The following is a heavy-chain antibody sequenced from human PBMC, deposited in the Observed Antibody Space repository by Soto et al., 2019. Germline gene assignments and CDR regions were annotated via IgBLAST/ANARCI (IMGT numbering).Heavy chain of an antibody. J-gene: IGHJ5*02. CDR1: GYTFTSYA. D-gene: IGHD7-27*01. CDR2: INAGNGNT. Sequence: ASVKVSCKASGYTFTSYAMHWVRQAPGQRLEWMGWINAGNGNTKYSQKFQGRVTITRDTSASTAYMELSSLRSEDTAVYYCARDLFRNWGFVGWFDPWGQGTLVTVSS. V-gene: IGHV1-3*01. CDR3: ARDLFRNWGFVGWFDP.